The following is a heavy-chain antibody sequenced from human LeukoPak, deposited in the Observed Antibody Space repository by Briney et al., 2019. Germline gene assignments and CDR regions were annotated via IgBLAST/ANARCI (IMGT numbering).Heavy chain of an antibody. J-gene: IGHJ5*02. CDR1: GGSISSYY. V-gene: IGHV4-59*01. D-gene: IGHD3-10*01. CDR3: ARGPTMVRGVRTKWFDP. CDR2: IYYSGNT. Sequence: PSETLSLTCTVSGGSISSYYWSWIRQPPGKGLEWIGYIYYSGNTNYNPSLESRVTISVDMSKNQFSLNLNSVTAADTAVYYCARGPTMVRGVRTKWFDPWGQGTLVTVSS.